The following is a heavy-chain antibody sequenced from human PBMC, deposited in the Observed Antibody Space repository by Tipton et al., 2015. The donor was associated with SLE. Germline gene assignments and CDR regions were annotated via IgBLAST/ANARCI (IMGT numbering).Heavy chain of an antibody. Sequence: SLRLSCAASGFTFSSYAIHWVRQAPGKGLEWVAVIPYDGPNKFYADSVKGRFTISRDNSKKTVFLQMNSLRAEDTAVYYCARELYWWCMDYWGQGTLVTVSS. CDR1: GFTFSSYA. CDR2: IPYDGPNK. J-gene: IGHJ4*02. D-gene: IGHD2-8*02. V-gene: IGHV3-30*04. CDR3: ARELYWWCMDY.